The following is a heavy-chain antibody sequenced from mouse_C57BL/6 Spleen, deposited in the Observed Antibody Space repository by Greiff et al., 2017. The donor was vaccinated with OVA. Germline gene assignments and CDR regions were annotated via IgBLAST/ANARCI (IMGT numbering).Heavy chain of an antibody. CDR3: ARSGEYGYDAGWFAY. J-gene: IGHJ3*01. V-gene: IGHV1-55*01. CDR2: IYPGSGST. Sequence: QVQLQQPGAELVKPGASVKMSCKASGYTFTSYWITWVKQRPGQGLEWIGDIYPGSGSTNYNEKFKSKATLTVDPSSSTAYMQLSSLTSEDSAVYYCARSGEYGYDAGWFAYWGQGTLVTVSA. CDR1: GYTFTSYW. D-gene: IGHD2-2*01.